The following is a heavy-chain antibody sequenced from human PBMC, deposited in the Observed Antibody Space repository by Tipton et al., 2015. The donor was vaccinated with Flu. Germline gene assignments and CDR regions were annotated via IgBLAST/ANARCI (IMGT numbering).Heavy chain of an antibody. D-gene: IGHD2-8*01. CDR3: ARMRERDCTLGVCYLWYFDV. J-gene: IGHJ2*01. V-gene: IGHV4-30-2*02. CDR2: IYDSGVT. CDR1: GGSISSGYTS. Sequence: TLSLTCAVSGGSISSGYTSRSWIRQPPGKGLEWIGNIYDSGVTYYNPSLKSRVTISVDTSKNQVSLHLTSVTAADSAIYYCARMRERDCTLGVCYLWYFDVWGRGTSVTVSS.